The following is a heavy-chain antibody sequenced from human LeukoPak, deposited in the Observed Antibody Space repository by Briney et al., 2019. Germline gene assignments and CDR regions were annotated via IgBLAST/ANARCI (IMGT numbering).Heavy chain of an antibody. J-gene: IGHJ5*02. CDR2: INHSGST. Sequence: PSETLSLTCAVYGGSFSGYYWSWIRQPPGKGLEWIGEINHSGSTNYNPSLKSRVTISVDTSKNQFSLKLSSVTAADTAVYYCARRGYWNWFDPWGQGTLVTASS. V-gene: IGHV4-34*01. CDR3: ARRGYWNWFDP. CDR1: GGSFSGYY. D-gene: IGHD5-18*01.